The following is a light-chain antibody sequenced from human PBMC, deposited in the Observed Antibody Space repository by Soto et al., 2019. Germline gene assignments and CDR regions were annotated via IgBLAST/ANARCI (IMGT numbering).Light chain of an antibody. V-gene: IGLV7-43*01. CDR3: LLYYGGAPV. CDR2: STS. J-gene: IGLJ3*02. CDR1: TGAVTSGYY. Sequence: QAVVTQEPSLTVSPGGTVTLTCASSTGAVTSGYYPNWFQQKPGQAPRALIYSTSNKQSWTPARFSGSLLGGKAALTLSGVQPEDEAEYYCLLYYGGAPVFGGGTQLTFL.